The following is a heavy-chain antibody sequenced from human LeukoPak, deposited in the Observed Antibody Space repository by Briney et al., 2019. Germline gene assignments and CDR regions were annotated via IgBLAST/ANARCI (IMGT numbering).Heavy chain of an antibody. D-gene: IGHD6-19*01. Sequence: GGSLRLSCAASQFTFNKFGMTWVRQAPGKGLEGVSSISGNGGSTQYADSVQGRFAISRDNSKNTLYLQMNSLRAEDTAVYYCAKDISGWYGSFAFDIWGQGTMVTVSS. CDR2: ISGNGGST. CDR1: QFTFNKFG. CDR3: AKDISGWYGSFAFDI. V-gene: IGHV3-23*01. J-gene: IGHJ3*02.